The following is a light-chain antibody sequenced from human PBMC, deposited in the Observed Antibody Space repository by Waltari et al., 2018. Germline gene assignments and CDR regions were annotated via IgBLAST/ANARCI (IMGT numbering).Light chain of an antibody. CDR3: SSYTATATWV. CDR2: EVT. J-gene: IGLJ3*02. CDR1: SSDVGPYNS. V-gene: IGLV2-14*01. Sequence: QSALAQPASVSGSPGQSITISCPATSSDVGPYNSVSWYQQPPGKAPKLIIYEVTDRPSGVSNRFSGSKSGNTASLTISGLQADDEADYYCSSYTATATWVFGGGTKLTVL.